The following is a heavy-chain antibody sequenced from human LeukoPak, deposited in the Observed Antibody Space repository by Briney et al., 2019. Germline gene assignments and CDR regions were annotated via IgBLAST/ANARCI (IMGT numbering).Heavy chain of an antibody. Sequence: GGSLRLSCAASGFTFSSYSMNWVRQAPGKGLEWVSSISSSSSYIYYADSVKGRFTISRDNAKNSVYLQMNSLRAEDTAVYYCARDLGGSWYTPFDYGGQGTLVTVSS. D-gene: IGHD6-13*01. CDR2: ISSSSSYI. CDR3: ARDLGGSWYTPFDY. J-gene: IGHJ4*02. CDR1: GFTFSSYS. V-gene: IGHV3-21*01.